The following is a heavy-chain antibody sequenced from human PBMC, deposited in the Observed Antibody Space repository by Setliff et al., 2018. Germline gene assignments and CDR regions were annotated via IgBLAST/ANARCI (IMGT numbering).Heavy chain of an antibody. CDR1: GGSISSGDYY. CDR2: IYYSGST. Sequence: SETLSLTCTVSGGSISSGDYYWSWIRQPPGKGLEWIGYIYYSGSTYYNPSLKSRVTISVDTSKNQFSLRLSSVTAADTAVYYCARVMGGSYGFPWFDPWGQGTLVTVSS. CDR3: ARVMGGSYGFPWFDP. J-gene: IGHJ5*02. V-gene: IGHV4-30-4*08. D-gene: IGHD1-26*01.